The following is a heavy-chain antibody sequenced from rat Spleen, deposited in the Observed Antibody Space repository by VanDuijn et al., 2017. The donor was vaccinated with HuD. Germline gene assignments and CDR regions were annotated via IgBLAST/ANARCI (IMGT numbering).Heavy chain of an antibody. CDR2: ITNTGGST. CDR1: GFTFNNYW. V-gene: IGHV5-31*01. J-gene: IGHJ2*01. D-gene: IGHD1-6*01. CDR3: ASGGDTFYYGY. Sequence: EVQLVESGGGLVHPGESLKLSCVASGFTFNNYWMTWIRQAPGKGLEWVASITNTGGSTYYRDSVKGRFTISRDNAKSTLYLQMDSLRSEDTATYYCASGGDTFYYGYWGQGVMVTVSS.